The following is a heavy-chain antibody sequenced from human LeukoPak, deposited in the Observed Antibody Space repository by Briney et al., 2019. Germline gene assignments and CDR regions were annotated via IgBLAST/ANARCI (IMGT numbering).Heavy chain of an antibody. V-gene: IGHV4-38-2*02. D-gene: IGHD3-10*01. Sequence: SETLSLTCTVSGYSVSGGYYWGWIRQPPGKGLEWIGSVYHSGTTYYNPSLKSRVTISADTSKNQFSLILTSVTAADTAVYYCARDRYYGSRNYXLXXWGQXTLVTV. CDR3: ARDRYYGSRNYXLXX. J-gene: IGHJ4*02. CDR1: GYSVSGGYY. CDR2: VYHSGTT.